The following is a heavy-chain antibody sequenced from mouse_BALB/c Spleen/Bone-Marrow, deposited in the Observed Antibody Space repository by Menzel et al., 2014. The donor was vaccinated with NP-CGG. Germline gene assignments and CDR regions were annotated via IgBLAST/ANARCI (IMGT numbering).Heavy chain of an antibody. D-gene: IGHD1-1*01. CDR1: GFNIKDTY. J-gene: IGHJ4*01. CDR2: IDPANGNT. CDR3: ARRAKRYGINYNYAMDY. V-gene: IGHV14-3*02. Sequence: VQLQQSGAELVKPGASVKLSCTASGFNIKDTYVHWVKQRPEQGLEWIGRIDPANGNTKYDPKFQGKATITADTSSNTAYVQLSSLTSEDTVVYYCARRAKRYGINYNYAMDYCGQGASVTVSS.